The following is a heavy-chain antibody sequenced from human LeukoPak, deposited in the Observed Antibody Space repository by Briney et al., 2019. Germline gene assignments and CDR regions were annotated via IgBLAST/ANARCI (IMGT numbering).Heavy chain of an antibody. Sequence: QAGGSLRLSCAASGFTFSSYGMPWVRQAPGKGLEGVAVIWYGGSNKYYADSVKGRFTISRDNSKNTLYLQMNSLRAEDTAVYYCARTPYGDSFFDYWGQGTLVTVSS. CDR2: IWYGGSNK. J-gene: IGHJ4*02. D-gene: IGHD4-17*01. CDR3: ARTPYGDSFFDY. CDR1: GFTFSSYG. V-gene: IGHV3-33*01.